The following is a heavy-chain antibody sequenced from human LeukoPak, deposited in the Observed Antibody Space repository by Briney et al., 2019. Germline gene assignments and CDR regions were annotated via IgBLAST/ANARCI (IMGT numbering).Heavy chain of an antibody. D-gene: IGHD3-10*01. V-gene: IGHV4-34*01. CDR1: GGPFRGYY. CDR3: ARLRGSYYGDYFDY. J-gene: IGHJ4*02. Sequence: SETLSLTCAVYGGPFRGYYWRWIRQPPGKGLEWIGEINHSGSTNYNPSLKSRVTISVDTSKNQFSLKLGSVTAADTAVYYCARLRGSYYGDYFDYWGQGTLVTVSS. CDR2: INHSGST.